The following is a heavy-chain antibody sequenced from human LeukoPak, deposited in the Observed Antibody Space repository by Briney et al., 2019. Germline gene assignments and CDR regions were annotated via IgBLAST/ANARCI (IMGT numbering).Heavy chain of an antibody. D-gene: IGHD1-26*01. J-gene: IGHJ4*02. CDR1: GGSVSSSNYY. CDR2: IYYSGGT. CDR3: ARMGQGVRAYFDY. Sequence: SETLSLTCTVSGGSVSSSNYYWGWIRQAPDKDLEWIGSIYYSGGTYYNPSLKSRVTISVDTPKNHFSLKLRSVTAADTAVYYCARMGQGVRAYFDYWGQGTLVTVSS. V-gene: IGHV4-39*02.